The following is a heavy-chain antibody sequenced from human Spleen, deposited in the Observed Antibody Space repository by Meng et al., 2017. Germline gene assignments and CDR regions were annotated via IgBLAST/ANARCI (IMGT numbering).Heavy chain of an antibody. D-gene: IGHD2-15*01. CDR2: IYYSGST. V-gene: IGHV4-61*01. CDR3: ARALFSGGSCYSN. CDR1: GGSVSSGSYY. J-gene: IGHJ4*02. Sequence: QGQLQESGPGLVRPSETLSLTCTVSGGSVSSGSYYWSWIRQPPGKGLEWIGYIYYSGSTNYNPSLKSRVTISVDTSKNQFSLKLSSVTAADTAVYYCARALFSGGSCYSNWGQGTLVTVSS.